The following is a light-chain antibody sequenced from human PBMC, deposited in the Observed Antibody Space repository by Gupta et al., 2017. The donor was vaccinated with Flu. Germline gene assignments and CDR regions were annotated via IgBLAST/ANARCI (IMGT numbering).Light chain of an antibody. J-gene: IGLJ3*02. CDR2: EVS. CDR1: SDMGGFNY. CDR3: SSYTTSDTWV. V-gene: IGLV2-14*01. Sequence: SDMGGFNYVYWYQQHSGKAPKLIIYEVSRPSGVSYRFSGSKFGNTASLTISGLQAEDEADYYCSSYTTSDTWVFGGGTKLTVL.